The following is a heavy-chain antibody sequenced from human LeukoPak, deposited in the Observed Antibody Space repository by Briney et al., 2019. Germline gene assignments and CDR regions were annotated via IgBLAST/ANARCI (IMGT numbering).Heavy chain of an antibody. CDR2: INHSGST. D-gene: IGHD3-10*01. Sequence: SEALSLTCAVYGGSFSGYYWSWIRQPPGKGLEWIGEINHSGSTNYNPSLKSRVTISVDTSKNQFSLKLSPVTAADTAVYYCARHMVRGNWFDPWGQGTLVTVSS. CDR3: ARHMVRGNWFDP. CDR1: GGSFSGYY. V-gene: IGHV4-34*01. J-gene: IGHJ5*02.